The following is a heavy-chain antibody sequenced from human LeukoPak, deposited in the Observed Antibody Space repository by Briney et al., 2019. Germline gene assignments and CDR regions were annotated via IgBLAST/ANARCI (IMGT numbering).Heavy chain of an antibody. CDR3: ARGQYSSSWYGSYYFDY. D-gene: IGHD6-13*01. V-gene: IGHV4-4*07. Sequence: SETLSLTCTVSDDSINTFYWSWIRQPAGKGLEWIGRIYTSGSTNYNPSLKSRVTMSVDTSKNQFSLKLSSVTAADTAVYYCARGQYSSSWYGSYYFDYWGQGTLVTVSS. J-gene: IGHJ4*02. CDR1: DDSINTFY. CDR2: IYTSGST.